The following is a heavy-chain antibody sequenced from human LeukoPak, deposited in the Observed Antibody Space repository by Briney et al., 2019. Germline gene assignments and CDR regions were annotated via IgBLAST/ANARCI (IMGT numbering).Heavy chain of an antibody. CDR2: ISGSGDYI. V-gene: IGHV3-21*01. CDR3: ARDPGYSESVGSRWYFDL. J-gene: IGHJ2*01. D-gene: IGHD5-18*01. CDR1: GFIFGSHT. Sequence: GGSLRLSCAASGFIFGSHTMSWVRQAPGKGLEWVASISGSGDYIFSADSMKGRFTISRDNTKNSLFLQMSSLRAEDTAVYFCARDPGYSESVGSRWYFDLWGRGTLVTVSS.